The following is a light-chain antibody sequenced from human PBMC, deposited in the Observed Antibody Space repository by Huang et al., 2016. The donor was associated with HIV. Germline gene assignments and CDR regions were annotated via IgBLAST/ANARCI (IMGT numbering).Light chain of an antibody. J-gene: IGKJ5*01. V-gene: IGKV1-39*01. Sequence: DIQMTQSPSSLSASVGDRVTITCRASQSISSYLNWYQQKPGKAPKLLIYAASSWQSGIPARFSGSGSGTDFSLTISSLQPEDFATYYCQQSYRTPITFGQGTRLEIK. CDR1: QSISSY. CDR2: AAS. CDR3: QQSYRTPIT.